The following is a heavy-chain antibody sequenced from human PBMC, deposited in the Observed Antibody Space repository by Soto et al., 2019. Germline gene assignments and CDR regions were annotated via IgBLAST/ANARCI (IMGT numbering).Heavy chain of an antibody. CDR2: IKQDGSEK. CDR1: GFTFSSCA. J-gene: IGHJ6*02. D-gene: IGHD3-3*01. CDR3: ARDRYSYYDFWSGSLPYYYYGMDV. Sequence: GGSLRLSCAASGFTFSSCAMGWVRQAPGKGLEWVANIKQDGSEKYYVDSVKGRFTISRDNAKNSLYLQMNSLRAEDTAVYYCARDRYSYYDFWSGSLPYYYYGMDVWGQGATVTVSS. V-gene: IGHV3-7*01.